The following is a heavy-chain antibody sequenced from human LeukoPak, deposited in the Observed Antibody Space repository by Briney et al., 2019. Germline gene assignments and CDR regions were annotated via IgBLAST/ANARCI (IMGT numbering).Heavy chain of an antibody. V-gene: IGHV4-59*02. CDR2: IYYSGST. CDR1: GFTVSSNY. Sequence: SGGSLRLSCAASGFTVSSNYMSWVRQPPGKGLEWIGFIYYSGSTNYNPSLKSRVIISVDMSKNQFSLKLSSVTAADTAVYYCARNYGDYVGKFDPWGQGTLVTVSS. CDR3: ARNYGDYVGKFDP. J-gene: IGHJ5*02. D-gene: IGHD4-17*01.